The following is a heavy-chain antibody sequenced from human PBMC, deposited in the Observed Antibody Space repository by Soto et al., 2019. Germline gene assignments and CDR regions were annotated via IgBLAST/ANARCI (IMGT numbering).Heavy chain of an antibody. V-gene: IGHV3-7*01. Sequence: GGSLRLSCAASGFTFSSYWMSWVRQAPGKGLEWVAHIKEDGSEKSYVDSVKGRFTISRDNAKNSLYLQMNSLRAEDTAVYYCARDDDFWSGYTGLWGQGTLVTVSS. CDR2: IKEDGSEK. CDR1: GFTFSSYW. D-gene: IGHD3-3*01. J-gene: IGHJ4*02. CDR3: ARDDDFWSGYTGL.